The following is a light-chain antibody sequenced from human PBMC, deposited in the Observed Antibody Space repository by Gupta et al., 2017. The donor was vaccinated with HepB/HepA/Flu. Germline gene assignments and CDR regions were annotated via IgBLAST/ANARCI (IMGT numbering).Light chain of an antibody. CDR3: QQHSNWPPIT. V-gene: IGKV3-11*01. J-gene: IGKJ5*01. CDR1: QSVSSY. CDR2: DAS. Sequence: EIVLTQSPATLSLSPGERATLSCRASQSVSSYLAWYQQKPGQAPRLLIYDASNRDTGIPARFGGSGFGKDFTLTISSREPEDFAVYYCQQHSNWPPITFGQGTRLDIK.